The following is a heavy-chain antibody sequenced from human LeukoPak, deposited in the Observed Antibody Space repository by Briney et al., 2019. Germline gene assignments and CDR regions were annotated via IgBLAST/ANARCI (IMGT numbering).Heavy chain of an antibody. CDR3: ASNSIAALSHYFDY. D-gene: IGHD6-6*01. J-gene: IGHJ4*02. CDR2: ISSSGDTI. V-gene: IGHV3-48*03. Sequence: GGSLRLTCAASGFTFSSYEMNWVRQAPGKGLEWVSYISSSGDTIYYADSAKGRFTISRDNAKKSLYLQMNSLRAEDTAVYYCASNSIAALSHYFDYWGQEALVTVSS. CDR1: GFTFSSYE.